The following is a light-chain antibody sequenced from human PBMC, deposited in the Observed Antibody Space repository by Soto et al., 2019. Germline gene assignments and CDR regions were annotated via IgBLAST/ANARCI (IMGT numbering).Light chain of an antibody. CDR3: CSSAGSYTIVL. CDR2: DVS. CDR1: SSDVGGYNF. Sequence: QSVLTQPRSVSGSPGQSVTISCTGTSSDVGGYNFVSWYQQHPGKAPKIMIYDVSKRPSGVPDRFSGSKSGNTASLTISGLQAEDEADYYCCSSAGSYTIVLFGGGTKLTVL. V-gene: IGLV2-11*01. J-gene: IGLJ2*01.